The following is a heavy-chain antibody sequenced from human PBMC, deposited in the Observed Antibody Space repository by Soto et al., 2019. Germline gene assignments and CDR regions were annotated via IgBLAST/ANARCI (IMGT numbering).Heavy chain of an antibody. J-gene: IGHJ3*02. CDR2: INPNSGGT. CDR1: GYTFTGYY. CDR3: AREYSSSSGKAFDI. Sequence: GASVKVSCKASGYTFTGYYMHWVRQAPGQGLEWMGWINPNSGGTNYPQKFQGRVTMTRDTSISTAYMELSRLTSDDTAVYYCAREYSSSSGKAFDIWGRGTMVTVS. V-gene: IGHV1-2*02. D-gene: IGHD6-6*01.